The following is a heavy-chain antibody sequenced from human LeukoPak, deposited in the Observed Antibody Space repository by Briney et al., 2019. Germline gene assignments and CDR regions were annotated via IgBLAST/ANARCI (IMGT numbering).Heavy chain of an antibody. V-gene: IGHV3-11*01. Sequence: GGSLRLSCAASGFTFSDYYMSWIRQAPGEGLEWVSYISSSGSTIYYADSVKGRFTISRDNAKNSLYLQMNSLRAEDTAVYYCATLRWLQSFDYWGQGTLVTVSS. CDR3: ATLRWLQSFDY. D-gene: IGHD5-24*01. J-gene: IGHJ4*02. CDR2: ISSSGSTI. CDR1: GFTFSDYY.